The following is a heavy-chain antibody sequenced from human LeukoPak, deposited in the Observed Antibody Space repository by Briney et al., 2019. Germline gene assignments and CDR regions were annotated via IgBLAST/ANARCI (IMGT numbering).Heavy chain of an antibody. CDR2: IYYSGST. D-gene: IGHD3-16*01. J-gene: IGHJ5*02. V-gene: IGHV4-59*01. CDR3: ARDYVT. Sequence: GSLRLSCAASGFTFSSNAMSWIRQPPGKGLEWIGYIYYSGSTNYNPSLKSRVTISVDTSKNQFSLKLSSVTAADTAVYYCARDYVTWGQGTLVTVSS. CDR1: GFTFSSNA.